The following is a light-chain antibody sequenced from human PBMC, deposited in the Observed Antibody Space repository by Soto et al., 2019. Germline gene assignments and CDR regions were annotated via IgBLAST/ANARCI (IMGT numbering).Light chain of an antibody. Sequence: IVMTQTPLSSRVALGQPASFSCRSSQSLVQSDGYTYLTWLQVRPGQPPRLLIYQVSNRFSGVPDRFTDTGAGTDFTLTISRVEHEDVGVYYCVQGAETRTFGQGTTVEI. J-gene: IGKJ1*01. CDR2: QVS. CDR3: VQGAETRT. V-gene: IGKV2-24*01. CDR1: QSLVQSDGYTY.